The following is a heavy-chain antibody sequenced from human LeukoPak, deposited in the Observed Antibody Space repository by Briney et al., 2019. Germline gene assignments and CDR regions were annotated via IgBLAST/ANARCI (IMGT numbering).Heavy chain of an antibody. CDR1: GFTFSSYA. V-gene: IGHV3-23*01. J-gene: IGHJ3*02. D-gene: IGHD3-22*01. CDR2: ISGSGGST. CDR3: AKGTGAGHMIVVVTDAFDI. Sequence: PGGSLRLSCAASGFTFSSYAMSWVRQAPGKGLEWVSAISGSGGSTYYADSVKGRFTISRDNSKNTLYLQMNSLRAEDTAVYYCAKGTGAGHMIVVVTDAFDIWGQGTMVTVSS.